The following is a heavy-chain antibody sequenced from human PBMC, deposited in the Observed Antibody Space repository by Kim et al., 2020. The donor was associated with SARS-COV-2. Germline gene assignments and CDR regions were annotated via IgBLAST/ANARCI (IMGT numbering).Heavy chain of an antibody. CDR2: IYYSGST. D-gene: IGHD5-18*01. CDR1: GGSISSYY. J-gene: IGHJ5*02. Sequence: SETLSLTCTVSGGSISSYYWSWIRQPPGKGLEWIGYIYYSGSTNYNPSLKSRVTISVDTSKNQFSLKLSSVTAADTAVYYCARGVGESSYGWEWWFDPWGQGTLVTVSS. V-gene: IGHV4-59*01. CDR3: ARGVGESSYGWEWWFDP.